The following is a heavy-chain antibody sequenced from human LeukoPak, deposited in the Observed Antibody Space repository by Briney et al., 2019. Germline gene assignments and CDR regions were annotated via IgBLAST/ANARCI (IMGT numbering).Heavy chain of an antibody. V-gene: IGHV4-39*01. D-gene: IGHD2-21*02. CDR2: FFHDGRT. J-gene: IGHJ5*02. CDR1: GDPVNTNYYY. CDR3: GRLRGDWKVNWYDP. Sequence: SETLSLTCNVPGDPVNTNYYYWAWFRQPPGEGLAWIGSFFHDGRTYYNSSLNSRLTISVDTSRNPFSLRLTSVTAADTAVYYCGRLRGDWKVNWYDPWGQGTLVTVSS.